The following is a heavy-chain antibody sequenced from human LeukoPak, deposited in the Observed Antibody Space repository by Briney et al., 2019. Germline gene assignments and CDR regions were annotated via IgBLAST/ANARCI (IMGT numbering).Heavy chain of an antibody. CDR1: GGSISSYY. V-gene: IGHV4-4*07. CDR2: IYTSGST. D-gene: IGHD6-13*01. Sequence: SETLSLTCTVSGGSISSYYWGWIRQPAGKGLEWIGRIYTSGSTNYNPSLKSRVTMSVDTSKNQFSLKLSSVTAADTAVYYCARDVSSWSGAWFDPWGQGTLVTVSS. J-gene: IGHJ5*02. CDR3: ARDVSSWSGAWFDP.